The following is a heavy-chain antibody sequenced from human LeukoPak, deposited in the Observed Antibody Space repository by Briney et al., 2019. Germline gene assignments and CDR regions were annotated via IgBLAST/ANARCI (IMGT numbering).Heavy chain of an antibody. D-gene: IGHD3-22*01. Sequence: SVKVSCKASGGTFSSYAISWVRQAPGQGLEWMGGIIPIFGTANYAQKFQGRVTITTDESTSTAYMELSSLRSEDTAVYYCARDAGYYDSSGYYPWGQGTLVTVYS. CDR1: GGTFSSYA. J-gene: IGHJ5*02. CDR3: ARDAGYYDSSGYYP. V-gene: IGHV1-69*05. CDR2: IIPIFGTA.